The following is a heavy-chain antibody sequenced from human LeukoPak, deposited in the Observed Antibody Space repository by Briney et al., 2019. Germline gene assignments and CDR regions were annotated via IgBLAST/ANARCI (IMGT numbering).Heavy chain of an antibody. D-gene: IGHD1-7*01. J-gene: IGHJ4*02. V-gene: IGHV3-33*06. CDR1: GFTFSSYG. CDR2: IWYDGSNK. CDR3: AKPSGTTLRNYFDY. Sequence: GGSLRLSCEASGFTFSSYGMHWVRQAPGKGLEWVAVIWYDGSNKYYADSVKGRFTISRDNSKNTLYLQMTSLRAEDTAVYYCAKPSGTTLRNYFDYWGQGTLVTVSS.